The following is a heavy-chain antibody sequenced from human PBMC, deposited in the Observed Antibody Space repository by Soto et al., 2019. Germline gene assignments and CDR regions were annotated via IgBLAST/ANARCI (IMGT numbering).Heavy chain of an antibody. J-gene: IGHJ6*02. V-gene: IGHV1-18*01. CDR2: ISAYNGNT. CDR3: ARCLAAVAGASYYGMDV. D-gene: IGHD6-19*01. Sequence: ASVKVACKASGYTFTSYGISWVRQAPGQGLEWMGWISAYNGNTNYAQKLQGRVTMTTDTSTSTAYMELRSLRSDDTAVYYCARCLAAVAGASYYGMDVWGQGTTVTVSS. CDR1: GYTFTSYG.